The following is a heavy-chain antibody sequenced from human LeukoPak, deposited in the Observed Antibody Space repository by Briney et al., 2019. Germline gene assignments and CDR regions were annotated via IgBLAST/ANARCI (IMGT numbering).Heavy chain of an antibody. V-gene: IGHV3-23*01. CDR2: ISPSGGST. Sequence: GGSLRLSCAASGFTFSSYAMNWVRQAPGKGLDWVSAISPSGGSTYYADSVKGRFTISRDNSKNTLYLQMNSLRAEDTAVYYCAKIYLETYNHHNSGITCFESWGQGTLVTVSS. CDR1: GFTFSSYA. J-gene: IGHJ4*02. CDR3: AKIYLETYNHHNSGITCFES. D-gene: IGHD3-22*01.